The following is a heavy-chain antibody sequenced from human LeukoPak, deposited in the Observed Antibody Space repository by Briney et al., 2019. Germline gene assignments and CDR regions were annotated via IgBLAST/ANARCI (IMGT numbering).Heavy chain of an antibody. CDR3: ARGSVVITKQPTDY. J-gene: IGHJ4*02. D-gene: IGHD3-22*01. V-gene: IGHV4-59*06. Sequence: SETLSLTCTVSGGSISSYYWSWIRQPPGKGLEWIGYIYYSGSTYYNPSLKSRVTISVDTSKNQFSLKLSSVTAADTAVYYCARGSVVITKQPTDYWGQGTLVTVSS. CDR1: GGSISSYY. CDR2: IYYSGST.